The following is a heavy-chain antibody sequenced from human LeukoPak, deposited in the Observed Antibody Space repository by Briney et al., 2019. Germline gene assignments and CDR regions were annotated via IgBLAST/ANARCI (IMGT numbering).Heavy chain of an antibody. D-gene: IGHD6-6*01. Sequence: SVTVSCKASGGTFSSYAISWVRQAPGQGLEWMGRIIPILGIANYAQKFQGRVTITADKSTSTAYMELSSLRSEDTAVYYCARDPVSASSSSLIWDYWGQGTLVTVSS. V-gene: IGHV1-69*04. CDR1: GGTFSSYA. CDR2: IIPILGIA. CDR3: ARDPVSASSSSLIWDY. J-gene: IGHJ4*02.